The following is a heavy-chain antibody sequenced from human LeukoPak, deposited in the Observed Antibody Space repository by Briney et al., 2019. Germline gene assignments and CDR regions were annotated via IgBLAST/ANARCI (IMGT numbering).Heavy chain of an antibody. V-gene: IGHV3-30*04. D-gene: IGHD1-1*01. CDR3: ARDLGSLWKLAYS. CDR2: ISYDGLNK. J-gene: IGHJ4*02. Sequence: TGGSLRLSCAASGFTFSDHPMHWIRLAPHKGLEWVAVISYDGLNKYYSHSVKDRFTVSRDNVNNILYLQMNRLRTDDTAVYYCARDLGSLWKLAYSWGQGTLVTVSS. CDR1: GFTFSDHP.